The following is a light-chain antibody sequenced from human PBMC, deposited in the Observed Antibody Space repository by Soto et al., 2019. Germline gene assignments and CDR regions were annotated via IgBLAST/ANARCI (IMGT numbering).Light chain of an antibody. V-gene: IGKV3-20*01. J-gene: IGKJ1*01. CDR1: QSVSSGY. Sequence: EIVLTQSPGTLSLSPGERATLSCRASQSVSSGYLAWYQQTPGQAPRLLIYGSSSRATGIPDRFSGSGSGTDFTLTISTLEPEDFAVYYCQQYGSSPPAFGQGTKVETK. CDR3: QQYGSSPPA. CDR2: GSS.